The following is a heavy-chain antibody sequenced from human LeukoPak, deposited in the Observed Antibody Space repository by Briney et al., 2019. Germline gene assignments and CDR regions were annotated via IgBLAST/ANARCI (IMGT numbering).Heavy chain of an antibody. V-gene: IGHV4-59*12. Sequence: SETLSLTCAVSGGSISTSYWSWIRQPPGRGLEYIGYISYSGSTGYNPSLKSRVTISVDTSKNQFSLKLSSVTAADTAVYYCARGSDYYYGMDVWGQGTTVTVSS. CDR1: GGSISTSY. J-gene: IGHJ6*02. CDR3: ARGSDYYYGMDV. CDR2: ISYSGST.